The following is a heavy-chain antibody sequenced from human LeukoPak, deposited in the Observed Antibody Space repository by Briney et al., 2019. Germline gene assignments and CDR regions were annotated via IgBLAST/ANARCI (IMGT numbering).Heavy chain of an antibody. D-gene: IGHD2/OR15-2a*01. J-gene: IGHJ4*02. CDR3: PRTIDPLGVIVPSALSYVD. CDR2: IYWDDDE. Sequence: SGPTLVKPTQTLTLTCTFSGFSLTTSGVGVGWIRQPPGKAPEWLALIYWDDDERYNASLKSRLTITKDTSRNQVVLTMTKMDPVDTGTYYCPRTIDPLGVIVPSALSYVDWGQGTLVTVSS. V-gene: IGHV2-5*02. CDR1: GFSLTTSGVG.